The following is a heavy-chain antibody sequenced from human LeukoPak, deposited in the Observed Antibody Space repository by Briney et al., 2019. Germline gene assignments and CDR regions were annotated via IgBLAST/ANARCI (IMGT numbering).Heavy chain of an antibody. J-gene: IGHJ3*02. CDR2: INPNSGGT. Sequence: GASVKVSCKASGYTFTGYYMHWVRQAPGQGREWMGWINPNSGGTNYAQKFQGRVTMTRDTSISTAYMELSRLRSDDTAVYYCARVANWGSMQAFDIWGQGTMVTVSS. D-gene: IGHD7-27*01. V-gene: IGHV1-2*02. CDR3: ARVANWGSMQAFDI. CDR1: GYTFTGYY.